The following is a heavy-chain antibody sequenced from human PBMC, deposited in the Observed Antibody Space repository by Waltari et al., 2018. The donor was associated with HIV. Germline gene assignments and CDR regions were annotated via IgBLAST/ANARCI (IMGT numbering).Heavy chain of an antibody. D-gene: IGHD6-19*01. Sequence: QVQLQESGPGLVKPSETLSLSCSVSGGSLTTYYWSWIRQPPGKGLECIGNIHYGGESVYKYTLKSRITISLDTSKNQFSLKLRSVTAADTAVYHCARIAYSSAWLPDYWGQGTLVTVSS. CDR3: ARIAYSSAWLPDY. V-gene: IGHV4-59*01. CDR1: GGSLTTYY. J-gene: IGHJ4*02. CDR2: IHYGGES.